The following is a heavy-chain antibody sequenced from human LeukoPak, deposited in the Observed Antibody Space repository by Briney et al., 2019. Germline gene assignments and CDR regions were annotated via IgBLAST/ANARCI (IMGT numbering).Heavy chain of an antibody. V-gene: IGHV1-2*02. CDR1: GYTFTGYY. CDR3: ARPYCSGGSCHDYFDY. J-gene: IGHJ4*02. D-gene: IGHD2-15*01. Sequence: ASVKVSCKASGYTFTGYYMHWVRQAPGRGLEWMGWINPHTGGTNYAQKFQGRVTMTRDSSISTAYMELGGQTSDDTAVYYCARPYCSGGSCHDYFDYWGQGTLVTVSS. CDR2: INPHTGGT.